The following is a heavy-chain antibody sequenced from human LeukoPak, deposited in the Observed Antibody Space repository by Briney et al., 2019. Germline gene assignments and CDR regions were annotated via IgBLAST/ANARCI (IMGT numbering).Heavy chain of an antibody. Sequence: PSETLSLTCTVSGGSITNSGYYWGWVRQPPGKGLEWIASIYYTGSTYYNPSLKSRVTISLDVSKKQFSLKLSSVTAADTAVYYCAKVTASGFFDYWGQGTLVTVSS. D-gene: IGHD2-21*02. V-gene: IGHV4-39*07. CDR2: IYYTGST. J-gene: IGHJ4*02. CDR3: AKVTASGFFDY. CDR1: GGSITNSGYY.